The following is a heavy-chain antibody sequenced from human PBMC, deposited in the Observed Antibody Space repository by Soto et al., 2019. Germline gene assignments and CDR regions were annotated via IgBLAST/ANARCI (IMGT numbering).Heavy chain of an antibody. Sequence: SETLSLTCTVSGGSISSYYWSWIRQPPGKGLEWIGFSYYSGSTNYNPSLKSRVTMSVDTSKNQFSLKLTSVNAADTAVYYCTRGGDAYKNGHWGQGTLVTVSS. D-gene: IGHD2-21*01. CDR3: TRGGDAYKNGH. J-gene: IGHJ4*02. CDR2: SYYSGST. V-gene: IGHV4-59*01. CDR1: GGSISSYY.